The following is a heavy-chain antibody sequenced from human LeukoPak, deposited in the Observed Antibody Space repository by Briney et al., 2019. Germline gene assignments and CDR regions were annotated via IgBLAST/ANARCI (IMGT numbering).Heavy chain of an antibody. Sequence: GSSVKVSCKASGYNFIYYIQWVRQAPGQGLEWMAWINPNSAGTNSAQKFQGRVTLTRDTSISTAYMGLSSLRSDDTAVYYCARAALAGGSGIHGKYVNWGQGTLVTVSS. CDR3: ARAALAGGSGIHGKYVN. D-gene: IGHD3-10*01. CDR1: GYNFIYY. CDR2: INPNSAGT. J-gene: IGHJ4*02. V-gene: IGHV1-2*02.